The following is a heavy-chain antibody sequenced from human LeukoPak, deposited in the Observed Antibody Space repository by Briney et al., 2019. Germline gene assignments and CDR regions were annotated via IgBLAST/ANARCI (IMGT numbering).Heavy chain of an antibody. Sequence: PGGSLRLSCAASGFTFSSYEMNWVRQAPGKGLEWVSYISSSGSNIYYADSVKGRFTISRDNAKNSLYLQMNSLRAEDTAVYYCARTQYYYGSGSPDYWGQGTLVTVSS. D-gene: IGHD3-10*01. CDR1: GFTFSSYE. J-gene: IGHJ4*02. V-gene: IGHV3-48*03. CDR2: ISSSGSNI. CDR3: ARTQYYYGSGSPDY.